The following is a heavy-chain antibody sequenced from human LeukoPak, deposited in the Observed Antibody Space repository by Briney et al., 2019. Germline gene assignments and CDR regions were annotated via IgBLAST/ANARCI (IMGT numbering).Heavy chain of an antibody. CDR2: IKSKTNGGTT. J-gene: IGHJ4*02. CDR1: GFIFNNAW. D-gene: IGHD3-10*01. CDR3: TTDDMVRGVPYYFDY. V-gene: IGHV3-15*01. Sequence: GGSLRLSCAASGFIFNNAWMSWVRQAPGKGLEWVGRIKSKTNGGTTDSAAPVKGRFTISRDDSKNTLYLQMNSLKTEDTAVYYCTTDDMVRGVPYYFDYWGQGTLVTVSS.